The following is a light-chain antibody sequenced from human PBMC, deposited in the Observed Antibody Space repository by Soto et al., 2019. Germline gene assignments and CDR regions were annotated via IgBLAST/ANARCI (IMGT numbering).Light chain of an antibody. Sequence: IVLTQSPGTLSLSPGERDTLSCRASQSVSSSYLAWYQQKPGQAPRLLIYGASSRATGIPDRFSGSGSGTDFTHTISRLEPEDYAVYYCQQYGSSPRTFGQGTKVEI. V-gene: IGKV3-20*01. CDR3: QQYGSSPRT. CDR2: GAS. J-gene: IGKJ1*01. CDR1: QSVSSSY.